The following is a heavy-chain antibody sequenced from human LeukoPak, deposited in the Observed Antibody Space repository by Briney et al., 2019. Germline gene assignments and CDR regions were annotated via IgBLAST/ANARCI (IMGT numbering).Heavy chain of an antibody. CDR1: GFTFSSYA. Sequence: GGSLRLSCAASGFTFSSYAMSWVRQAPGKGLEWVSPNSGGSSYYADSVKGRFTISRDNSKNTLYLQMNSPRAEDTAVYYCAKDLGSSGWYIDYWGQGTLVTVSS. V-gene: IGHV3-23*01. J-gene: IGHJ4*02. D-gene: IGHD6-19*01. CDR3: AKDLGSSGWYIDY. CDR2: NSGGSS.